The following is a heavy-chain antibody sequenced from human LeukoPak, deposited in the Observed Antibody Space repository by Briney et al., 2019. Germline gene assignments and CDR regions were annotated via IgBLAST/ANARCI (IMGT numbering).Heavy chain of an antibody. D-gene: IGHD2-2*01. V-gene: IGHV3-48*01. Sequence: PGGSLRLSCAASGFTFSSYSMNWVRQAPGKGLEWVSYISSSSSTIYYADSMKGRFTISRDNAKNSLYLQMNSLRAEDTAVYYCARAGSSTSCYGCGFDYWGQGTLVTVSS. CDR3: ARAGSSTSCYGCGFDY. J-gene: IGHJ4*02. CDR2: ISSSSSTI. CDR1: GFTFSSYS.